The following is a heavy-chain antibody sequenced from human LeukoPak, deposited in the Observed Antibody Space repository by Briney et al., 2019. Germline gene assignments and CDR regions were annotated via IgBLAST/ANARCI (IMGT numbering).Heavy chain of an antibody. V-gene: IGHV3-66*02. J-gene: IGHJ4*02. CDR2: IYSGGRT. CDR3: ARDGNTAAYDY. Sequence: GGSLRLSCAASGFTVSSNYMSWVRQAPGKGLEWVSVIYSGGRTYYADSVKGRFTISRDNSKNTLYLQMNSLRAEDTAVYYCARDGNTAAYDYWGQGTLVTVSS. D-gene: IGHD1/OR15-1a*01. CDR1: GFTVSSNY.